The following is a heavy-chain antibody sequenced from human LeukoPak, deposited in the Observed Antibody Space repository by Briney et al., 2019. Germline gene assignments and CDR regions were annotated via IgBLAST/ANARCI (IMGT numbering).Heavy chain of an antibody. D-gene: IGHD6-19*01. CDR2: ISGSGGST. J-gene: IGHJ6*02. V-gene: IGHV3-23*01. CDR1: GFTFSSHG. CDR3: AKHSKGVAGEYYYGMDV. Sequence: GRSLRLSCVVSGFTFSSHGMHWVRQAPGKGLEWVSAISGSGGSTYYADSVKGRFTISRDNSKNTLYLQMNSLRAEDTAVYYCAKHSKGVAGEYYYGMDVWGQGTTVTVSS.